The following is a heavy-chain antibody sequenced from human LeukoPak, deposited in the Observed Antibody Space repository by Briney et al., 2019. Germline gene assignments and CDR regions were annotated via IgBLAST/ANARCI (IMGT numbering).Heavy chain of an antibody. CDR3: ARGRDWLRWFDP. J-gene: IGHJ5*02. Sequence: ASVKVSCKASGYTFTSYDINWVRQATGQGLEWMGWMNPNSGNTGYAQGFQGRVTITRNTSISTAYMELSSLTSQDTAVYYCARGRDWLRWFDPWGQGTLVTVSS. V-gene: IGHV1-8*01. CDR2: MNPNSGNT. CDR1: GYTFTSYD. D-gene: IGHD3/OR15-3a*01.